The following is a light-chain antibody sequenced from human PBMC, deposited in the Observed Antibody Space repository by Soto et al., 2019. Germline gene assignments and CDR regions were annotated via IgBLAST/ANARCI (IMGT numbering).Light chain of an antibody. V-gene: IGLV2-14*01. Sequence: QSALTQPASVSGSPGQSIIISCTGTSSDVGGYNYVSWYQQHPDKAPKLMIYEVTYRPSGVSSRFSGSKSGNTASLTISGLQADDEADYYCSSYTSRNTWVFGGGTK. CDR2: EVT. J-gene: IGLJ3*02. CDR3: SSYTSRNTWV. CDR1: SSDVGGYNY.